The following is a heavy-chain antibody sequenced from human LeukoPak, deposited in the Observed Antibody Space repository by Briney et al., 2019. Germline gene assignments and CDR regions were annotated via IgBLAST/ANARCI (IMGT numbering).Heavy chain of an antibody. CDR1: TFTFGDYT. CDR2: IRSKAYGGTT. V-gene: IGHV3-49*04. Sequence: GGSLRLSCTASTFTFGDYTMSWVRQAPGKGLEWVGFIRSKAYGGTTEYAASVKGRFSISRDDSKSIAYRHMHSLEREDTAVYYCSRTGAEDWFDPWGQGTLVTVSS. CDR3: SRTGAEDWFDP. D-gene: IGHD4/OR15-4a*01. J-gene: IGHJ5*02.